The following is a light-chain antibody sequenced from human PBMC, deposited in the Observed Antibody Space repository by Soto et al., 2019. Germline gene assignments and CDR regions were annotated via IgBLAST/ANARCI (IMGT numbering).Light chain of an antibody. V-gene: IGLV2-14*01. CDR2: DVS. J-gene: IGLJ2*01. CDR3: SSFTDTNTYVV. Sequence: QSALTQPASVSGSPGQSITISCTGTTSDIGGYNYVSWYQQHPGKAPKLMIYDVSNRPSGVSDRFCGSKSGNTASLTISGLQAEDEADYYCSSFTDTNTYVVLGGGTKLTVL. CDR1: TSDIGGYNY.